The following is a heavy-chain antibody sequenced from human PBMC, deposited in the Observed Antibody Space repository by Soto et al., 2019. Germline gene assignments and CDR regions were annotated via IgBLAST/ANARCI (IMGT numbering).Heavy chain of an antibody. CDR2: IYSGGST. CDR3: ARTARVYCSSTSCPPGNYYYMDV. J-gene: IGHJ6*03. CDR1: GFTVSSNY. Sequence: GGSLRLSCAASGFTVSSNYMSWVRQAPGKGLEWVSVIYSGGSTYYADSVKGRFTISRDNSKNTLYLQMNSLRAEDTAVYYCARTARVYCSSTSCPPGNYYYMDVWGKGTTVTVSS. V-gene: IGHV3-66*01. D-gene: IGHD2-2*01.